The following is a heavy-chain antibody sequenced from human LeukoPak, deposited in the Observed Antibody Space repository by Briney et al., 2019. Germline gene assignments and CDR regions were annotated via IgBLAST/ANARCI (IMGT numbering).Heavy chain of an antibody. J-gene: IGHJ5*02. CDR3: ARYTGSYSGPVFEP. D-gene: IGHD1-26*01. CDR1: GASISSSGYY. V-gene: IGHV4-39*07. CDR2: ISYSGST. Sequence: SETLSLTCTVSGASISSSGYYWGWIRQSPGKGLEWIATISYSGSTYYNPSLKSRVTISVDTSKNQFSLKFNSVTAADTAVYYCARYTGSYSGPVFEPWGQGTLVTVSS.